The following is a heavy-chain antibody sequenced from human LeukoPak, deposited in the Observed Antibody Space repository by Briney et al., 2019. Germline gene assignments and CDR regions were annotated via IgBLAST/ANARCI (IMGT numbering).Heavy chain of an antibody. CDR2: LNWNGDNT. J-gene: IGHJ4*02. V-gene: IGHV3-20*04. CDR3: AREEGPYLDY. Sequence: GGSLRLSCAASGFSFHDHGMSWVRQAPGKGLEWVSALNWNGDNTGYADSVKGRFTVSRDNARKSLYLQMNSLTAEDTAFYYCAREEGPYLDYWGQGTLVTVSS. CDR1: GFSFHDHG.